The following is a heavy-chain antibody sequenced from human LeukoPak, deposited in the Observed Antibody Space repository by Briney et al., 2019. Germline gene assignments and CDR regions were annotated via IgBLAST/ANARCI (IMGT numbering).Heavy chain of an antibody. V-gene: IGHV4-38-2*02. D-gene: IGHD4-11*01. J-gene: IGHJ5*02. CDR3: VRGSNSDYVINS. Sequence: SETLSLTCTVSGYSISSGYYWGWIRQPPGKGLEWIGTFYYSGSAHYSPSLKSRATMSVDTATNQFSLTLSSVSVADTAVYYCVRGSNSDYVINSWGQGTLVTVSS. CDR1: GYSISSGYY. CDR2: FYYSGSA.